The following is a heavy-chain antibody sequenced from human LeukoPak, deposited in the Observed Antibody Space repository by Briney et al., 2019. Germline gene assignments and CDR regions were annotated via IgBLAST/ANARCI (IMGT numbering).Heavy chain of an antibody. V-gene: IGHV4-34*01. Sequence: SETLSLTCAVYGGSFSGYFWTWIRQPPGKGLEWIGSIYYSGSTYYNPSLKSRVTISVDTSKNQFSLKLSSVTAADTAVYYCATPAVAYRAFDIWGQGTMVTVSS. CDR2: IYYSGST. CDR3: ATPAVAYRAFDI. D-gene: IGHD6-19*01. CDR1: GGSFSGYF. J-gene: IGHJ3*02.